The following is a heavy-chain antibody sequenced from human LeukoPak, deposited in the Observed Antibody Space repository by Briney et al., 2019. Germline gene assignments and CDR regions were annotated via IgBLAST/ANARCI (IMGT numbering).Heavy chain of an antibody. D-gene: IGHD5-24*01. CDR3: ARDLVDGYTLGPTSD. CDR1: GGSISSYY. CDR2: IYYSGST. J-gene: IGHJ4*02. Sequence: SETLSLTCTVSGGSISSYYWSWIRQPPGKGLEWIGYIYYSGSTYYNPSLKSRVTISVDTSKNQFSLKLSSVTAADTAVYYCARDLVDGYTLGPTSDWGQGTLVTVSS. V-gene: IGHV4-59*01.